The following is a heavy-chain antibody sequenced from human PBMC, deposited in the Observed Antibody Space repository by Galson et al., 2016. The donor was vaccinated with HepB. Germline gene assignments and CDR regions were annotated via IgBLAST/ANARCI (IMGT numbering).Heavy chain of an antibody. CDR2: MSYDGGKT. J-gene: IGHJ6*02. V-gene: IGHV3-30-3*01. Sequence: SLRLSCAASGFTFSSFAMHWVRQAPGKGLEWVSIMSYDGGKTYYADSVNGRSTIPRDNAKNTLSLQMNNLRREDTAVYFCARAPGAPNYYFYAMDVWGQGTTVAVSS. CDR3: ARAPGAPNYYFYAMDV. D-gene: IGHD3-10*01. CDR1: GFTFSSFA.